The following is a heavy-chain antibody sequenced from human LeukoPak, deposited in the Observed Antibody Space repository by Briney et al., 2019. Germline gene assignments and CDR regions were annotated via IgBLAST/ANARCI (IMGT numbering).Heavy chain of an antibody. Sequence: SETLSLACTVAGGSLSSYYWSWIRQPPGKGLEWIGYIYYRGSTNYHPSLKSRVTISVATSKNQFSLKLSSVTAADTAVYYCARARSTSFNWFDPWGQGTLVTVSS. D-gene: IGHD2-2*01. CDR3: ARARSTSFNWFDP. J-gene: IGHJ5*02. CDR2: IYYRGST. V-gene: IGHV4-59*01. CDR1: GGSLSSYY.